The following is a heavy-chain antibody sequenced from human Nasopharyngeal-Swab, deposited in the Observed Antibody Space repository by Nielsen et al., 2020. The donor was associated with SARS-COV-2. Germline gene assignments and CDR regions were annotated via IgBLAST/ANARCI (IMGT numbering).Heavy chain of an antibody. V-gene: IGHV1-2*06. CDR3: ARRGATTMTTSPFDF. CDR2: FNPNSGGT. Sequence: ASVKVSCKASGYTFTGYYMHWVRQAPGQGLEWMGRFNPNSGGTNYAQKFQGRVTMTRDTSISTAYMELSRLRSDDTAVYYCARRGATTMTTSPFDFWGQGTLVTVSS. D-gene: IGHD4-11*01. J-gene: IGHJ4*02. CDR1: GYTFTGYY.